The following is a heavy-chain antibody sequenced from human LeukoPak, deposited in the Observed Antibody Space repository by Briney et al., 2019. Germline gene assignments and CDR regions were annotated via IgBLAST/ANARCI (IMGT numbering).Heavy chain of an antibody. D-gene: IGHD3-10*01. CDR1: GFTFKTHD. J-gene: IGHJ6*02. Sequence: QPGGSLRLSCVVSGFTFKTHDMTWVRQAPGKGLEWVSTISGSGDTTYYADSVKGRFTISRDNSKNTLFLQMNSLRAQDTAIYYCANASYYLGYYYGMDVWGQGTTVTVSS. V-gene: IGHV3-23*01. CDR2: ISGSGDTT. CDR3: ANASYYLGYYYGMDV.